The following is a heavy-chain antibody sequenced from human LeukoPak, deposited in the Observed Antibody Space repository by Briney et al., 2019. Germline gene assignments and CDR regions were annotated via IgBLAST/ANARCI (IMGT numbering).Heavy chain of an antibody. CDR3: ARGRGNWGSVYFDY. CDR2: IVPIFCTA. J-gene: IGHJ4*02. CDR1: GGTYSSYA. Sequence: ASVKVSCKASGGTYSSYAISWVRQAPAQGLEWVGGIVPIFCTANYEQKFKSRVTITADESTSTAYMELSSLRSEDTAVYYCARGRGNWGSVYFDYWGQGTLVTVSS. D-gene: IGHD7-27*01. V-gene: IGHV1-69*13.